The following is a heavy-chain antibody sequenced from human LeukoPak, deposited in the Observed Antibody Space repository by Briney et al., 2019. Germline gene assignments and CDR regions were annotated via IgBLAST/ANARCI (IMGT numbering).Heavy chain of an antibody. Sequence: ASVKVSCKVSGYTLTELSMHWVRQAPGKGLEWMGGFDPEDGETIYAQKFQGRVTMTEDTSTDTAYMELSSLRSEDTAVYYCVREVSVRGTFDYWGQGTLVTVSS. J-gene: IGHJ4*02. CDR1: GYTLTELS. CDR2: FDPEDGET. D-gene: IGHD3-10*01. V-gene: IGHV1-24*01. CDR3: VREVSVRGTFDY.